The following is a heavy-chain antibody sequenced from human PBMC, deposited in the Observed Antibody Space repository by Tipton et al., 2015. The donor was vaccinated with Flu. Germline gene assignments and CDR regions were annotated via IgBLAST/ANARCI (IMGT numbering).Heavy chain of an antibody. Sequence: SLRLSCAASGFTVSSNYMCWVRQAPGKGLEWVSVIYSDGSTYYIDSVKGRFTISRDKSRNMLSLEMNSRRAEDTAVYYCARGQGANPWGQGTLVTVSS. CDR1: GFTVSSNY. J-gene: IGHJ5*02. CDR3: ARGQGANP. CDR2: IYSDGST. V-gene: IGHV3-53*01.